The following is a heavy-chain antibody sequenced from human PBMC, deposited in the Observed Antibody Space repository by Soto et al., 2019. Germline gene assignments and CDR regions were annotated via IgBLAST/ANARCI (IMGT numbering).Heavy chain of an antibody. Sequence: PSETLSLTCTVSGGSISSYYWSWIRQPPGKGLEWIGYIYYSGSINYNPSLKSRVTISVDTSKNQFSLKLSSVTAADTAVYYCARVPSPITMVRGVIPYYFDYWGQGTLVTVSS. V-gene: IGHV4-59*01. CDR2: IYYSGSI. D-gene: IGHD3-10*01. CDR3: ARVPSPITMVRGVIPYYFDY. J-gene: IGHJ4*02. CDR1: GGSISSYY.